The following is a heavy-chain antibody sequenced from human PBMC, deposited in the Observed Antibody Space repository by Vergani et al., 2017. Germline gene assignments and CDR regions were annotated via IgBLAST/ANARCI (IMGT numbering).Heavy chain of an antibody. CDR1: GYSFTSYW. CDR2: IYPGDSDT. Sequence: EVQLVQSGAEVKKPGESLKISCKGSGYSFTSYWIGWVRQMPGKGLEWMGIIYPGDSDTRYSPSFQGQVTISADKSISTAYLQWSSLKASDTAMYYCARDYSGSDCSGGSCQNYYYYGMDVWGHGTTVTVSS. D-gene: IGHD2-15*01. J-gene: IGHJ6*02. V-gene: IGHV5-51*01. CDR3: ARDYSGSDCSGGSCQNYYYYGMDV.